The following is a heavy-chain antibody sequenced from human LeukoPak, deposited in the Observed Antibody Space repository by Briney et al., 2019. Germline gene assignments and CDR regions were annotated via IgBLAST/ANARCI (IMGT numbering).Heavy chain of an antibody. CDR1: GFTFRSYS. D-gene: IGHD1-26*01. V-gene: IGHV3-48*01. Sequence: GGSLRLSCAASGFTFRSYSMNWVRQAPGKGLEWVSYISSSSTTIYYADSVKGRFTISRDNAKNSLFLQMNSLRAEDTAMYYCARAHSGYYSFFDYWGQGTLVTVSS. CDR2: ISSSSTTI. J-gene: IGHJ4*02. CDR3: ARAHSGYYSFFDY.